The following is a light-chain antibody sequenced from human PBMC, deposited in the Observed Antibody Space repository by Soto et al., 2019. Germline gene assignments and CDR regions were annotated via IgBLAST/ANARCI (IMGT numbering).Light chain of an antibody. CDR1: QDISNF. J-gene: IGKJ2*01. Sequence: DIQMTQSPSSLSASVGDRVTITCQASQDISNFLNWYQQKPGKAPKLLIYDASNLETGVPSRFSGSGSGTDFSFTISNLHPEDIATYFCQHYDNIPYTFGQGTKLEIK. V-gene: IGKV1-33*01. CDR2: DAS. CDR3: QHYDNIPYT.